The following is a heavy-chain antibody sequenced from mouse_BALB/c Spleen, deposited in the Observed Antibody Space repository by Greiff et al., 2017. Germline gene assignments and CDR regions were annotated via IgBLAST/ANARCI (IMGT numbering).Heavy chain of an antibody. CDR2: ISNGGGST. V-gene: IGHV5-12-2*01. CDR3: ARHDGYYGGAMDY. CDR1: GFTFSSYT. Sequence: EVMLVESGGGLVQPGVSLKLSCAASGFTFSSYTMSWVRQTPEKRLEWVAYISNGGGSTYYPDTVKGRFTISRDNAKNTLYLQMSSLKSEDTAMYYCARHDGYYGGAMDYWGQGTSVTVSS. D-gene: IGHD2-3*01. J-gene: IGHJ4*01.